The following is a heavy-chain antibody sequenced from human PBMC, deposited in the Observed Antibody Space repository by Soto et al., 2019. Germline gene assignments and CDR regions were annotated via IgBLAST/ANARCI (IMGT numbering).Heavy chain of an antibody. CDR2: IYSSGST. V-gene: IGHV4-59*01. CDR3: ARGGTGGRTTVTTYAV. Sequence: PSETLSLTCTVSGGSIDNYYWSWIRQPPGRGPEWIGFIYSSGSTNYNPSVKSRVTISAETSRNQVSLKLTSVTTADTAVYYCARGGTGGRTTVTTYAVWGQGTLVTVSS. D-gene: IGHD4-17*01. J-gene: IGHJ4*02. CDR1: GGSIDNYY.